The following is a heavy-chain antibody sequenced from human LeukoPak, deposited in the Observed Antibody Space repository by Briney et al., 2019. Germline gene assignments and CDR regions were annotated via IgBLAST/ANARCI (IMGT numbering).Heavy chain of an antibody. CDR2: ISGSGGST. V-gene: IGHV3-23*01. CDR1: GFTFSSYA. D-gene: IGHD5-12*01. CDR3: AKASDRGYASSYYGMDV. Sequence: GGSLRLSCAASGFTFSSYAMSWVRQAPGKGLEWVSAISGSGGSTYYADSVKGRFTISRDNSKNTLYLQMNSLRAEDTAVYYCAKASDRGYASSYYGMDVWGQGTTVTVSS. J-gene: IGHJ6*02.